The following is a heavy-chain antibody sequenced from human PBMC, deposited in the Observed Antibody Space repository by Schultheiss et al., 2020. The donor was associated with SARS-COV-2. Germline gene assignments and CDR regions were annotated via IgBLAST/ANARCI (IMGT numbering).Heavy chain of an antibody. V-gene: IGHV1-18*01. CDR3: ARTWTQLVGPAY. D-gene: IGHD6-6*01. CDR2: ISSYNGNT. Sequence: GGSLRLSCKASGGTFSSYAISWVRQAPGQGLEWMGWISSYNGNTNYAQKLQGRVTMTTDTSTNAAYMELRSLRSDDTAVYYCARTWTQLVGPAYWGQGTRVTVSS. CDR1: GGTFSSYA. J-gene: IGHJ4*02.